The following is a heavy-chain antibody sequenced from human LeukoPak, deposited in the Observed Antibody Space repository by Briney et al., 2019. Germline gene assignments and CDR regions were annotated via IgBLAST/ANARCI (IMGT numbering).Heavy chain of an antibody. V-gene: IGHV1-2*02. CDR2: INPNSGGT. CDR1: GYTFTGYY. Sequence: GASVKVSCKASGYTFTGYYMHWVRQAPGQGLEWMGWINPNSGGTNYAQKFQGRVTMTRDTPISTAYMELSRLRSDDTAVYYCASGVGVVAATPILYYYMDVWGKGTTVTVSS. D-gene: IGHD2-15*01. CDR3: ASGVGVVAATPILYYYMDV. J-gene: IGHJ6*03.